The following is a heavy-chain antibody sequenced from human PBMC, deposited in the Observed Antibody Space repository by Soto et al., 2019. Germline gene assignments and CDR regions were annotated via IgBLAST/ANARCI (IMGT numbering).Heavy chain of an antibody. Sequence: GASVKVSCTASGGTFSSYAISWVRQAPGQGLEWMGGIIPIFGTANYAQKFQGRVTITADESTSTAYMELSSLRSEDTAVYYCARAPKHYDSSTGGSWFDPWGQGTLVTVSS. V-gene: IGHV1-69*01. D-gene: IGHD3-22*01. CDR1: GGTFSSYA. CDR2: IIPIFGTA. CDR3: ARAPKHYDSSTGGSWFDP. J-gene: IGHJ5*02.